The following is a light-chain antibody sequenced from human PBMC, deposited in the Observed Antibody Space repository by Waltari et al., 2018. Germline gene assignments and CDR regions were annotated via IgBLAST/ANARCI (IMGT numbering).Light chain of an antibody. CDR3: QQYDTYPIYT. J-gene: IGKJ2*01. V-gene: IGKV1-39*01. Sequence: DIQMTQSPSSLSASVGDRVTITCRASRAITNYVNWYQQRPGLAPKLLIYAASTLQGGVPTRFSGSGSGTDFTLTISSLQIEDFATYYCQQYDTYPIYTFGQGTKLEIK. CDR2: AAS. CDR1: RAITNY.